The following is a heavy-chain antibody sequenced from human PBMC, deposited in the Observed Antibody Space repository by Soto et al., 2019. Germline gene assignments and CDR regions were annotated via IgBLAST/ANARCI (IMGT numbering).Heavy chain of an antibody. D-gene: IGHD2-15*01. Sequence: QVQLVESGGGVVQPGRSLRLSCAASGFTFRRDGMHWVRQAPGKGLKWVAIITYDGSTRYYADSVKGRFTISRDNAKNTVDLQMNSLMTEDKAVDYCAKDTASGVSPLDYWGQGTLVTVSS. CDR3: AKDTASGVSPLDY. J-gene: IGHJ4*02. CDR1: GFTFRRDG. CDR2: ITYDGSTR. V-gene: IGHV3-30*18.